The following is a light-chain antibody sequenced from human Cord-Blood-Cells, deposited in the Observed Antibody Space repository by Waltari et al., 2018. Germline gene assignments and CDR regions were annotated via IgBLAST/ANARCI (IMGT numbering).Light chain of an antibody. J-gene: IGLJ1*01. Sequence: QSALTQPASVSGSPGQSITIPCTGTSSDVGGYNHVTWYQQQPGKAPKLMIYDVSNRPSGVSNRFSGSKSGNTASLTSSGLQTEDEADYYCSSYTSSSTYVFGTGTKVTVL. CDR3: SSYTSSSTYV. CDR2: DVS. V-gene: IGLV2-14*01. CDR1: SSDVGGYNH.